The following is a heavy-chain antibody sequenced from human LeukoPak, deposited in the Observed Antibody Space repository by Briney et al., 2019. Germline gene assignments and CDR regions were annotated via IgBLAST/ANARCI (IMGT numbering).Heavy chain of an antibody. CDR1: GGSISSSSYY. D-gene: IGHD2-2*02. J-gene: IGHJ3*02. CDR3: ARSGVPAAIPYDAFDI. CDR2: IYYNGST. V-gene: IGHV4-39*07. Sequence: SETLSLTCTVSGGSISSSSYYWGWIRQPPGKGLEWIGSIYYNGSTYYNPSLKSRVTISVDTSKNQFSLKLSSVTAADTAVYYCARSGVPAAIPYDAFDIWGQGTMVTVSS.